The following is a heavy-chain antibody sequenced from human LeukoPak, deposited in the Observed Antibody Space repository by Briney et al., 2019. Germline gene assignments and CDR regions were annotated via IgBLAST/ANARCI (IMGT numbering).Heavy chain of an antibody. CDR2: INPNSGGT. CDR1: GYTFTGYY. J-gene: IGHJ4*02. CDR3: ARVVPLLWRIGGFDY. V-gene: IGHV1-2*02. Sequence: GASVKVSCKASGYTFTGYYMHWVRQAPGQGLEWMGWINPNSGGTNYAQKFQGRVTMTRDTSISTAYMELSRLRSDDTAVYYCARVVPLLWRIGGFDYWGQGTLVTVSS. D-gene: IGHD3-10*01.